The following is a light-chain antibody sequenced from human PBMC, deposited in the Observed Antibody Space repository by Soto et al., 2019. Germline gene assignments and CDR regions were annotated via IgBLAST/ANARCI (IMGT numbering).Light chain of an antibody. Sequence: EIVLTQSPAPLSLSPGERATLSCRARQSVSSYLAWYQQKPGQAPRLLIYDASNRATGIPARFSGSGSGTDFTLTISSLEPEDFAVYYCQQRSNFWTFGQGTKVDIK. V-gene: IGKV3-11*01. J-gene: IGKJ1*01. CDR2: DAS. CDR3: QQRSNFWT. CDR1: QSVSSY.